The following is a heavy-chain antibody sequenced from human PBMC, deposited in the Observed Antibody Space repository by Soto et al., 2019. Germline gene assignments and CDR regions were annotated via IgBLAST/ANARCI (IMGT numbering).Heavy chain of an antibody. Sequence: PSETLSLTCSVSGASISGASYYWTWIRQHPGKGLEWIGYIYYSRSTNYNPSLRSRVTISVDTSKNQFSLKLSSVTAADTAVYYCARDKVAGHYYYGMDVWGQGTTVTVSS. J-gene: IGHJ6*02. CDR3: ARDKVAGHYYYGMDV. CDR1: GASISGASYY. D-gene: IGHD6-19*01. CDR2: IYYSRST. V-gene: IGHV4-31*02.